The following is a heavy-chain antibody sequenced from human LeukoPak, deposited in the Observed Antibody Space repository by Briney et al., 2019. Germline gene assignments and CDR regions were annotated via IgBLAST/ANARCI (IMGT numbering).Heavy chain of an antibody. CDR2: IYYRGST. Sequence: SETLSLTCTVSGGSINNYYWSWIRQPPGKGLEWIGYIYYRGSTNYNPSLKSRVTFSVDTSKNQFSLKLNSVTAADTAVYYCARHYYDSSGYLYFDYWGQGTLVTVSS. CDR1: GGSINNYY. CDR3: ARHYYDSSGYLYFDY. D-gene: IGHD3-22*01. V-gene: IGHV4-59*08. J-gene: IGHJ4*02.